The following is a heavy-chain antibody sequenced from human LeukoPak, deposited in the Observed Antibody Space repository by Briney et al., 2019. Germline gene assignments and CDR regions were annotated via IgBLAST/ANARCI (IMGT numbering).Heavy chain of an antibody. CDR1: GYTLTELS. CDR3: ARGAYSYGYD. Sequence: ASVKVSCKVSGYTLTELSMHWVRQAPGQGLEWMGVINPSGGSTNYAQKFQGRVTMTSDTSTSTVYMELSSLRSEDTAVYYCARGAYSYGYDWGQGTLVTVSS. CDR2: INPSGGST. V-gene: IGHV1-46*01. D-gene: IGHD5-18*01. J-gene: IGHJ4*02.